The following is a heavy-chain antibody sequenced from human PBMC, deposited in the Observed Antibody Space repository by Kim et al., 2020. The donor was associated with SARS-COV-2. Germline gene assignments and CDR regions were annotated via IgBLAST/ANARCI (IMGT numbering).Heavy chain of an antibody. J-gene: IGHJ4*02. Sequence: AQKLQGRVTMTTDTSTNTAYMGRRSLGSDDTAVYYCARDGGSSISLFDFWGQGTLVTVSS. V-gene: IGHV1-18*01. D-gene: IGHD3-16*01. CDR3: ARDGGSSISLFDF.